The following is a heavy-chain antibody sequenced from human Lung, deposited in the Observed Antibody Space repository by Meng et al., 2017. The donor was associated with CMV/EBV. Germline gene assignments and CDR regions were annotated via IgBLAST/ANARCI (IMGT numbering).Heavy chain of an antibody. V-gene: IGHV3-43D*03. Sequence: GGSXRLXXVVSGFTFNDYAMHWVRQTPGKGLEWVAFTSWYGDTKFYADSVRGRFTISRDNSKNSLYLQMNSLRPEDTAFYYCAKDRGSSSGRDLENWGQGXLVTVSS. CDR3: AKDRGSSSGRDLEN. D-gene: IGHD6-6*01. CDR2: TSWYGDTK. CDR1: GFTFNDYA. J-gene: IGHJ4*02.